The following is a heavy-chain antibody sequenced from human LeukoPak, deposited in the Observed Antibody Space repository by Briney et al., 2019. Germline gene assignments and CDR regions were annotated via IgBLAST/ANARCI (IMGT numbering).Heavy chain of an antibody. Sequence: SQTLSLTCAVSGGSISSGGYSWSWIRQPPGKGLEWIGYIYHSGSTYYNPSLKSRVTISADRSKNQFSLKLSSVTAADTAVYYCARGGLRKRHFDYWGQGTLVTVSS. CDR3: ARGGLRKRHFDY. CDR2: IYHSGST. CDR1: GGSISSGGYS. J-gene: IGHJ4*02. D-gene: IGHD4-17*01. V-gene: IGHV4-30-2*01.